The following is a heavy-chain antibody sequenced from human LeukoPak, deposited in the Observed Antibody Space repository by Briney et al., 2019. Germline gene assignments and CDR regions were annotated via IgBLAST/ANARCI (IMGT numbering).Heavy chain of an antibody. Sequence: GGSLRLSCAASGFTFSSYSMNWVRQAPGKGLEWVSSISSSSSYIYYADSVKGRFTISRGNAKNSLYLQMNSLRAEDTAVYYCAREEMTPYGMDVWGQGTTVTVSS. CDR2: ISSSSSYI. D-gene: IGHD5-24*01. CDR1: GFTFSSYS. CDR3: AREEMTPYGMDV. V-gene: IGHV3-21*01. J-gene: IGHJ6*02.